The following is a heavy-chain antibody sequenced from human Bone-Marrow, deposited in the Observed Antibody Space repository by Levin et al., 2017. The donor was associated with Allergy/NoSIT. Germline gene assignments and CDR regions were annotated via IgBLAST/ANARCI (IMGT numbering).Heavy chain of an antibody. D-gene: IGHD5-12*01. CDR1: GLTFGEYG. CDR2: IRSKPYGGTT. J-gene: IGHJ4*02. V-gene: IGHV3-49*03. CDR3: SRNSDKRGNGGSQDY. Sequence: GGSLRLSCTASGLTFGEYGMSWFRQAPGKGLQWVAFIRSKPYGGTTEYAASVKGRFTISRDESKSIANLEMNSLNTEDTAVYYCSRNSDKRGNGGSQDYWGQGTLVTVSS.